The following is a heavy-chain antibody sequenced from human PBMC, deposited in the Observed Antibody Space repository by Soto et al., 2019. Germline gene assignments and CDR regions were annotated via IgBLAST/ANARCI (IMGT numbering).Heavy chain of an antibody. CDR3: AREGKSGSLYY. V-gene: IGHV3-21*01. Sequence: GESLKISCAASGFIFSTYSFNWVRQAPGKGLEWVSCISRSYTYYADSVKGRFTISRDNAKNSLYLQMNSLRADDTAVYYCAREGKSGSLYYWGQGTLVTVSS. CDR2: ISRSYT. CDR1: GFIFSTYS. J-gene: IGHJ4*02. D-gene: IGHD5-12*01.